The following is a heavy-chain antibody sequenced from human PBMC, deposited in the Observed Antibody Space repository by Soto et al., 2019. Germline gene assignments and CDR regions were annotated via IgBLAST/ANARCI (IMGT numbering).Heavy chain of an antibody. Sequence: PGGSLRLSCAASGFTFSSYGLPWVRQAPGKGLEWLAVRWYDGSNKYYADSVKGRFTISRDNSKNTLYLQMNSLRAEDTAVYYCARHGKSIDISTAFDICGQGTRVTVSS. CDR3: ARHGKSIDISTAFDI. J-gene: IGHJ3*02. CDR1: GFTFSSYG. D-gene: IGHD3-9*01. V-gene: IGHV3-33*01. CDR2: RWYDGSNK.